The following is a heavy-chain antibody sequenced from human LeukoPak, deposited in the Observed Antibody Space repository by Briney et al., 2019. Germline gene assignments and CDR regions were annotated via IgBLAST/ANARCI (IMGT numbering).Heavy chain of an antibody. J-gene: IGHJ4*02. D-gene: IGHD2-21*02. CDR1: GGSISSGDYY. Sequence: PSETLSLTCTVSGGSISSGDYYWRWIRQPPGKGLEWIGYIYYSGSTYYNPSLKGRVTISVDTSKNQFSLKLSSVTAADTAVYYCARYQVATYYFDYWGQGTLVTVSS. CDR3: ARYQVATYYFDY. CDR2: IYYSGST. V-gene: IGHV4-30-4*02.